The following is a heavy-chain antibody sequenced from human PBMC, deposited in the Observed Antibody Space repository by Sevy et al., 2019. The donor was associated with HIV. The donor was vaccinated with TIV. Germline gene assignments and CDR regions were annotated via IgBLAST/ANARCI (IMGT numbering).Heavy chain of an antibody. CDR1: GFTFSNAW. Sequence: GGSLRLSCAASGFTFSNAWMSWVRQAPGKGLEWVGRIKGKIYDGTIDYAAPVEGRFSISRDDSKNTLYLQMSSLKTEDTAVYYCTTASWSQEDYYNYWGQGTLVTVSS. J-gene: IGHJ4*02. D-gene: IGHD6-13*01. CDR2: IKGKIYDGTI. CDR3: TTASWSQEDYYNY. V-gene: IGHV3-15*01.